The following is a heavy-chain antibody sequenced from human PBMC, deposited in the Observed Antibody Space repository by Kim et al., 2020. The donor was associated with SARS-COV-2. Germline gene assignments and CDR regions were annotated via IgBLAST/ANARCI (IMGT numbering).Heavy chain of an antibody. Sequence: SETLSLTCTVSGGSIGSSDYYWGWIRQPPGKGLEWIGSIYYSGSTYYNTSLKSRLSISVDTSKNQFSLRLTSVTAADTAIYYCARITRDVSYGSGTRLFDYWCQGTLVTVSS. V-gene: IGHV4-39*01. CDR1: GGSIGSSDYY. D-gene: IGHD3-10*01. CDR2: IYYSGST. J-gene: IGHJ4*02. CDR3: ARITRDVSYGSGTRLFDY.